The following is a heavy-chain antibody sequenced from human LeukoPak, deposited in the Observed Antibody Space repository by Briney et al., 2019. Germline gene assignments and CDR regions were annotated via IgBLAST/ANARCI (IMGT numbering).Heavy chain of an antibody. D-gene: IGHD3-3*01. J-gene: IGHJ6*02. CDR2: IIPIFGIA. CDR1: GGTFSSYA. CDR3: AQGSLRFLNGMDV. Sequence: SVKVSCKASGGTFSSYAISWVRQAPGQGLEWMGRIIPIFGIANYAQKFQGRVTITVDKSTSTAYMELSSLRSEDTAVYYCAQGSLRFLNGMDVWGQGTTVTVSS. V-gene: IGHV1-69*04.